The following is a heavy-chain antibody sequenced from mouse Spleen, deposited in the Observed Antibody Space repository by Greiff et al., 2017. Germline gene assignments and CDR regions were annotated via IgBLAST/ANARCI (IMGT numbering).Heavy chain of an antibody. CDR2: IDPSDSYT. D-gene: IGHD2-4*01. CDR3: ARTTMITSWFAY. Sequence: QVQLQQPGAELVKPGASVKLSCKASGYTFTSYWMQWVKQRPGQGLEWIGEIDPSDSYTNYNQKFKGKATLTVDTSSSTAYMQLSSLTSEDSAVYYCARTTMITSWFAYWGQGTLVTVSA. V-gene: IGHV1-50*01. J-gene: IGHJ3*01. CDR1: GYTFTSYW.